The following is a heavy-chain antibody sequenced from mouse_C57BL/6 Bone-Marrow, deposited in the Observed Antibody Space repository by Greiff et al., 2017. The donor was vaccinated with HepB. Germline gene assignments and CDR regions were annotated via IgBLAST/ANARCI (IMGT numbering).Heavy chain of an antibody. V-gene: IGHV14-4*01. J-gene: IGHJ3*01. CDR1: GFNFKDDY. CDR3: SPTEAFAY. D-gene: IGHD3-2*02. CDR2: IDPENGDT. Sequence: EVQLQQSGAELVRPGASVKLSCTASGFNFKDDYMHWVKQRPDQGLEWIGWIDPENGDTEYASKLQGKATITADTSSNTACLQLSSLTSEDTAVYYCSPTEAFAYWGQGTLVTVSA.